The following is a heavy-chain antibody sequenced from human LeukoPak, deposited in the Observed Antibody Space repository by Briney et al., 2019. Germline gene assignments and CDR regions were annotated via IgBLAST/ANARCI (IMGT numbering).Heavy chain of an antibody. V-gene: IGHV1-69*01. J-gene: IGHJ4*02. CDR2: IIPIFGTA. CDR3: ASGVGANDYVWGSYRRGLYYFDY. D-gene: IGHD3-16*02. CDR1: GGTFSSYA. Sequence: GASVKVSCKASGGTFSSYAISWVRQAPGQGLEWMGGIIPIFGTANYAQKFQGRVTITADESTSTAYMELSSLRSEDTAVYYCASGVGANDYVWGSYRRGLYYFDYWGQGTLVTVSS.